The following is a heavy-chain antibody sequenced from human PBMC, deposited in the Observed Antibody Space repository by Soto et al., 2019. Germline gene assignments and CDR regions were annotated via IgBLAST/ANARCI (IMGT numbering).Heavy chain of an antibody. CDR3: AKKGGYYYYDSTGYSPY. V-gene: IGHV3-23*01. Sequence: EVQLLESGGGLVQPGGSLRLSCAASGFTFSSYAMSWVRQAPGKGLEWVSGISGSGGSTYHADAVKGRFTISRDNSKNTLYLQMNSLRAEDTAVYYCAKKGGYYYYDSTGYSPYWRQGTLVTVSS. J-gene: IGHJ4*02. CDR2: ISGSGGST. D-gene: IGHD3-22*01. CDR1: GFTFSSYA.